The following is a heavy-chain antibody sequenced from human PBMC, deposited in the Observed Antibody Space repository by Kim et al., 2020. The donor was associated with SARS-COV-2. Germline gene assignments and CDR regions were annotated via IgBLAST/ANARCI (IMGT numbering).Heavy chain of an antibody. V-gene: IGHV3-11*05. CDR3: ARGGSSGYYPPFFDY. D-gene: IGHD3-22*01. Sequence: DSWKGRFTISRNTAKNSLYLQMNSLRAEDTAVYYCARGGSSGYYPPFFDYWGQGTLVTVSS. J-gene: IGHJ4*02.